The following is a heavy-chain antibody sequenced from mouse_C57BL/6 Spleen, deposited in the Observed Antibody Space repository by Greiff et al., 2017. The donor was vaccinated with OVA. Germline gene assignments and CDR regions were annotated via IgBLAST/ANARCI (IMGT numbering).Heavy chain of an antibody. Sequence: VQLQQSGAELVKPGASVKLSCKASGYTFTSYWMHWVKQRPGQGLEWIGMIHPNSGSTNYNEKFKSKATLTVDKSSSTAYMQLSSLTSEDSAVYYCARWGITTVVATSFDYWGQGTTLTVSS. D-gene: IGHD1-1*01. V-gene: IGHV1-64*01. CDR2: IHPNSGST. CDR1: GYTFTSYW. CDR3: ARWGITTVVATSFDY. J-gene: IGHJ2*01.